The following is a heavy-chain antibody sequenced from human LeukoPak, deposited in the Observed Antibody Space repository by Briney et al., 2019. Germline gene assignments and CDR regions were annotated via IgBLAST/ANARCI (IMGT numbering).Heavy chain of an antibody. D-gene: IGHD5-18*01. CDR1: GFTFSRYW. J-gene: IGHJ6*02. V-gene: IGHV3-7*01. CDR3: ARVESGYSYATDCLNV. CDR2: MKQDGSEE. Sequence: GGSLRLSCAASGFTFSRYWMTWVRQAPGKGLEWVANMKQDGSEEYYVDSVKGRFTISGDNAKNSLYLQMNSLRAEDTAVYFCARVESGYSYATDCLNVWGQGTTVTVSS.